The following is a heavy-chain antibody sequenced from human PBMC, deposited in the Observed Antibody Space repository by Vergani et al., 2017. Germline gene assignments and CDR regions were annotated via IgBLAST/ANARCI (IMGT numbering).Heavy chain of an antibody. J-gene: IGHJ6*02. CDR3: ARQLNEVFVRRTYYYYGMDV. CDR1: GYTFTSYG. V-gene: IGHV1-2*02. CDR2: INPNSGGT. Sequence: QVQLVQSGAEVKKPGASVKVSCKASGYTFTSYGISWVRQAPGQGLEWMGWINPNSGGTNYAQKFQGRVTMTRDTSISTAYMGLSRLRSDDTAVYYCARQLNEVFVRRTYYYYGMDVWGQGTTVTVSS.